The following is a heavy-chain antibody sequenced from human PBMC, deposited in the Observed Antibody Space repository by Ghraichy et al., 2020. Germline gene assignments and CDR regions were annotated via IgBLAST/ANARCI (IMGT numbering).Heavy chain of an antibody. CDR1: GFSFRRYS. J-gene: IGHJ6*02. D-gene: IGHD4-17*01. CDR2: ISGTSGSI. CDR3: AREDDYEDNGYHYYGMDV. Sequence: LSLTCATSGFSFRRYSMNWVRQAPGKGLEWVAYISGTSGSIYYADSVEGRFTISRDNAKNSLFLQMDSLRAEDTAVYFCAREDDYEDNGYHYYGMDVWGQGTTVTVSS. V-gene: IGHV3-48*01.